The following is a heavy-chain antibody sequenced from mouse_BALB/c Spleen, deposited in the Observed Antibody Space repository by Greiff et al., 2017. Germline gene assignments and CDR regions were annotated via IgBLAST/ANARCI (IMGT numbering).Heavy chain of an antibody. CDR2: IWACGST. D-gene: IGHD1-1*01. J-gene: IGHJ3*01. CDR1: GFSLTSYG. CDR3: ARGGYGSPFAY. V-gene: IGHV2-9*02. Sequence: VKVVESGPGLVAPSQSLSITCTVSGFSLTSYGVHWVRQPPGKGLEWLGVIWACGSTNYNSALMSRLSISKDNSKSQVFLKMNSLQTDDTAMYYCARGGYGSPFAYWGQGTLVTVSA.